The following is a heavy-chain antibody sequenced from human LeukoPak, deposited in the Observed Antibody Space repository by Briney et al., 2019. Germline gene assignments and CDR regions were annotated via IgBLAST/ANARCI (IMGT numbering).Heavy chain of an antibody. CDR2: INTNSGGT. D-gene: IGHD2-2*01. CDR3: ARTRVHNIVVVPAPGLDY. Sequence: GASVKVSCKASGYTFTGYYMHWVRQAPGQGLEWMGRINTNSGGTNYAQKFQGRVTMTRDTSISTAYMELSRLRSDDTAVYYCARTRVHNIVVVPAPGLDYWGQGTLVTVSS. J-gene: IGHJ4*02. V-gene: IGHV1-2*06. CDR1: GYTFTGYY.